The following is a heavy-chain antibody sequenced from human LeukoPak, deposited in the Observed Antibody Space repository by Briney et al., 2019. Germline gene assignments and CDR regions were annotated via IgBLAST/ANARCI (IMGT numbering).Heavy chain of an antibody. CDR1: GFTFSSYA. J-gene: IGHJ6*02. D-gene: IGHD1-26*01. CDR3: AKFSGSYYYYYAMDV. V-gene: IGHV3-23*01. Sequence: QSGGSLRLSCAASGFTFSSYAMTWVRQAPGKGLEWVSAISGSGDSAYYADSVKGRFTTSRDNSKNTLYLQMDGLGAENTAVYYCAKFSGSYYYYYAMDVWGQGTTVTVSS. CDR2: ISGSGDSA.